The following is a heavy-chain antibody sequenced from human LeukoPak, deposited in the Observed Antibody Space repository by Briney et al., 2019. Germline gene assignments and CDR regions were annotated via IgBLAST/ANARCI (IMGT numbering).Heavy chain of an antibody. Sequence: SETLSLTCAVYGGSFSGYYWSWIRQPPGKGLEWIGEINHSGSTNYNPSLKSRVTISVDTSKNQFSLKLSSVTAADTAVYYCASRRLAARQRSWFDRWGQGALVTVST. CDR3: ASRRLAARQRSWFDR. V-gene: IGHV4-34*01. D-gene: IGHD6-6*01. CDR2: INHSGST. CDR1: GGSFSGYY. J-gene: IGHJ5*02.